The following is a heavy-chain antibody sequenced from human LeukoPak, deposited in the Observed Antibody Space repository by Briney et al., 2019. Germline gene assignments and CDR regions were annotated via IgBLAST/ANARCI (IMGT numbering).Heavy chain of an antibody. CDR3: ARLYHYDSSGYYYSAFDI. J-gene: IGHJ3*02. Sequence: GGSLRLSCAASGFTFSDSDMHWVRQASGKGLEWVGRIRTKTNNYATAYAASVQGRFTISRGDSKNTAYLLMNSLKTEDTAVYYCARLYHYDSSGYYYSAFDIRGQGTMVTVSS. CDR2: IRTKTNNYAT. V-gene: IGHV3-73*01. D-gene: IGHD3-22*01. CDR1: GFTFSDSD.